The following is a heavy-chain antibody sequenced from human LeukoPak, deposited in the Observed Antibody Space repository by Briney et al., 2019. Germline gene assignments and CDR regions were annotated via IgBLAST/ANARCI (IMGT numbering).Heavy chain of an antibody. CDR1: GGSISSGGYY. D-gene: IGHD3-3*01. J-gene: IGHJ4*02. CDR3: AALKDDFCSCYPTI. Sequence: SETLSLTCTVSGGSISSGGYYWSWIPQHPGQGLEWVGYIDYSGSTYYNPSLKSRVTISVDTSKNQFSLKLSSVTAADTAVYYCAALKDDFCSCYPTIWGQGTLVTVSS. V-gene: IGHV4-31*03. CDR2: IDYSGST.